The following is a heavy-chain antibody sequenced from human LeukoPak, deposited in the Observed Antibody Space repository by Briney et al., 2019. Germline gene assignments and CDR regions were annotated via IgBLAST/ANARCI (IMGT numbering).Heavy chain of an antibody. V-gene: IGHV3-66*03. CDR3: ARDLSSSSSLDY. CDR1: GFTVSSNY. CDR2: IYSCGST. Sequence: GGSLRLSCSASGFTVSSNYMSWVRQAPGRGLEWVSVIYSCGSTYHADSVKGRFTISRDNSKNTLDLQMNSVRTEDTAVYYCARDLSSSSSLDYWGQGTLVTVSS. J-gene: IGHJ4*02. D-gene: IGHD6-6*01.